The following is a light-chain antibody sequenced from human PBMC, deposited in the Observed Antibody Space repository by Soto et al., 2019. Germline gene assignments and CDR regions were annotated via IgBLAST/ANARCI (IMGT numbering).Light chain of an antibody. Sequence: QSALTQPRSVSGSPGQSVTISCTGTSTDVGAYNYVSWYQHHPGKAPKLMIYDVTKRPSGVPDRVSGSKSGNTASLTISGLQAEDEADYYCCSYAGSYGVLFVGGTKVTVL. V-gene: IGLV2-11*01. CDR2: DVT. J-gene: IGLJ2*01. CDR1: STDVGAYNY. CDR3: CSYAGSYGVL.